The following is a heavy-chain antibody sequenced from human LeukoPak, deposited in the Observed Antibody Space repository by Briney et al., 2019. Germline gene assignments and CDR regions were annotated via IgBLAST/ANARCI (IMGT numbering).Heavy chain of an antibody. J-gene: IGHJ4*02. CDR1: GGSFSGYY. CDR3: ARANYYDSSGYSY. CDR2: INHSGST. D-gene: IGHD3-22*01. V-gene: IGHV4-34*01. Sequence: KPSETPSLTCAVYGGSFSGYYWIWIRQPPGKGLQWIGEINHSGSTNYNPSLKSRVTISVDTSKNQFSLKLSSVTAADTAVYYCARANYYDSSGYSYWGQGTLVTVSS.